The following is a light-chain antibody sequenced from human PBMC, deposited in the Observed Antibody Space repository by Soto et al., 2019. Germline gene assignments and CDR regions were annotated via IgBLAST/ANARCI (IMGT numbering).Light chain of an antibody. Sequence: IEMTQSPATLSVSPGESATLSCRASQSVSTTLAWYQQKPGQAPRLLIYGASTRATGVPARFSGSGSGTEFTLTISNLQAEDFALSYCQLYNNWPPLWAFGQGTKVAIK. CDR2: GAS. V-gene: IGKV3-15*01. CDR1: QSVSTT. CDR3: QLYNNWPPLWA. J-gene: IGKJ1*01.